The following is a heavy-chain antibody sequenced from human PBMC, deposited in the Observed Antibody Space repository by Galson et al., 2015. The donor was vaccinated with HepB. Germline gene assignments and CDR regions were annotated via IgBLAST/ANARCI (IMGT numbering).Heavy chain of an antibody. J-gene: IGHJ3*02. D-gene: IGHD5-18*01. V-gene: IGHV5-51*01. Sequence: QSGAEVKKPGESLKISCMGSGYNFTDYWIGWVRQMPGKGLEWVGIIYPGDSDTRYSPSFQGQVTMSADKSISTAYLQWSSLKASDTAMYSCARQGSGLFAFDIWGQGTMVTVSS. CDR3: ARQGSGLFAFDI. CDR1: GYNFTDYW. CDR2: IYPGDSDT.